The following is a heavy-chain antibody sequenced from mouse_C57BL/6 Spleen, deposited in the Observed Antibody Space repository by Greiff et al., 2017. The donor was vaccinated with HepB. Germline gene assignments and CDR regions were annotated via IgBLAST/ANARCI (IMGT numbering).Heavy chain of an antibody. CDR2: IWRGGST. D-gene: IGHD2-4*01. CDR1: GFSLTSYG. J-gene: IGHJ4*01. V-gene: IGHV2-5*01. Sequence: VKLVESGPGLVQPSQSLSITCTVSGFSLTSYGVHWVRQSPGKGLEWLGVIWRGGSTDYNAAFMSRLSITKDNSKSQVFFKMNSLQADDTAIYYCAKNHYDYDLYAMDYWGQGTSVTVSS. CDR3: AKNHYDYDLYAMDY.